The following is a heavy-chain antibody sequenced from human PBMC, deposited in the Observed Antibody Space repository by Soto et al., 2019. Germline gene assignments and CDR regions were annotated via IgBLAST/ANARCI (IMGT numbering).Heavy chain of an antibody. J-gene: IGHJ4*02. V-gene: IGHV4-59*08. Sequence: SETLSLTCTVSGGSISSYYWSWIRQPPGKGLEWIGYIYYSGSTNYIPSLKSRVTISVDTSKNQFSLKLSSVTAADTAVYYCARRWGRTFDYWGQGTLVTVS. CDR1: GGSISSYY. D-gene: IGHD7-27*01. CDR2: IYYSGST. CDR3: ARRWGRTFDY.